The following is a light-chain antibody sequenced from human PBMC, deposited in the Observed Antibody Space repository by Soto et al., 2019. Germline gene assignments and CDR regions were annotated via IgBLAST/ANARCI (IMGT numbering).Light chain of an antibody. CDR2: SAS. J-gene: IGKJ4*01. CDR3: QQLNGYQLA. CDR1: QAMSTY. V-gene: IGKV1-9*01. Sequence: DIQSTQSPSFLSASVGDTVTITCRASQAMSTYLAWYQQKPGKVPKLLILSASTLQSGVPPRFSGGGSGTEFTLTINTLQPDDSGIYYCQQLNGYQLAFGGGTNVQIK.